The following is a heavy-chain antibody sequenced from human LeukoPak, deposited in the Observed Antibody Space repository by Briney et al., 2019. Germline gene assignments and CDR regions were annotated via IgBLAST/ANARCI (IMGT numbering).Heavy chain of an antibody. CDR1: GGTFSSYA. CDR2: IIPIFGTA. V-gene: IGHV1-69*13. J-gene: IGHJ4*02. D-gene: IGHD4-17*01. CDR3: ARDNGYGDYEGYFDY. Sequence: AASVTVSFKASGGTFSSYAVSWVRQAPGQGLEWMGGIIPIFGTANYAQKFQGRVTITADESTSTAYMELSSLRSEDTAVYYCARDNGYGDYEGYFDYWGQGTLVTVSS.